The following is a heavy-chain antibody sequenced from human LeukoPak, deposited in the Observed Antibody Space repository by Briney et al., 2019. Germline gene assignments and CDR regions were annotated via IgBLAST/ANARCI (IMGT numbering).Heavy chain of an antibody. D-gene: IGHD6-6*01. CDR2: TSYDGSNQ. CDR3: ARDGSSSGYFYYYMDV. V-gene: IGHV3-30*01. CDR1: GFTFSDYT. Sequence: TGGSLRLSCAASGFTFSDYTMHWVRQAPGRGLEWVAVTSYDGSNQYYADSVKGRFTISRDNSENTLYLQMIRLRTEDTGVYYCARDGSSSGYFYYYMDVWGIGTAVTVSS. J-gene: IGHJ6*03.